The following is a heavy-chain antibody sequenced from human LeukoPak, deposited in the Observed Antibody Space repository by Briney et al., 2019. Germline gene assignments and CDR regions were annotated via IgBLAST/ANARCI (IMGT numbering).Heavy chain of an antibody. J-gene: IGHJ4*02. Sequence: PGGSLSLSCAASGFTFRKSWMLWVRQAPGKGLETVSRINTDGTVTAYADSVKGRFTVSRDNADNTMFLQMNSVRDEDTAVYYCATKQWLAPPPDSWGQGTPVTVSS. V-gene: IGHV3-74*01. CDR2: INTDGTVT. CDR3: ATKQWLAPPPDS. CDR1: GFTFRKSW. D-gene: IGHD6-19*01.